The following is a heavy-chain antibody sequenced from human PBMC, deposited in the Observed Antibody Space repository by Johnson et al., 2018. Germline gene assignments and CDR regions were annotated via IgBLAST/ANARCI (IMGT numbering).Heavy chain of an antibody. V-gene: IGHV3-9*01. Sequence: VQLVQSGGGLVQXGRSLRLXCAASGFTFDDYAIHLVRQAPGQGLEWVSGISWNSGNIGYADSVRGRVTISRANGKNSLSLQMDSLRTEDTAMYYCAKEMASITIFGVAYYYYGMDVWGQGTTVTVSS. CDR3: AKEMASITIFGVAYYYYGMDV. CDR2: ISWNSGNI. CDR1: GFTFDDYA. D-gene: IGHD3-3*01. J-gene: IGHJ6*02.